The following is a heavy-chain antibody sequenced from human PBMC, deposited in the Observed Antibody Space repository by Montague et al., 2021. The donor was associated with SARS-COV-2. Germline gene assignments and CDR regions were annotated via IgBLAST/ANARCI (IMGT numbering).Heavy chain of an antibody. V-gene: IGHV3-7*01. CDR2: IDPDGSTK. CDR3: AGWFGEQNV. CDR1: GFPFSTSW. Sequence: SLRLSCAASGFPFSTSWMNWVRQTPEKGLEWVANIDPDGSTKSYVGSVKGRVTMTRDNAKNSLSLHINSLRVDDTAVYYCAGWFGEQNVWGQGTTVTVSS. D-gene: IGHD3-10*01. J-gene: IGHJ6*02.